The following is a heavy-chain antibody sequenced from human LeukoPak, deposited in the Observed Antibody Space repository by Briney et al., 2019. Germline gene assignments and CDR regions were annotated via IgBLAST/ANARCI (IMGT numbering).Heavy chain of an antibody. D-gene: IGHD2-15*01. CDR3: ARDCSGGSCYSFDY. J-gene: IGHJ4*02. CDR2: INPSGGST. Sequence: ASVKVSCKASGGTFSSYAISWVRQAPGQGLEWMGIINPSGGSTSYAQKFQGRVTMTRDTSTSTVYMELSSLRSEDTAVYYCARDCSGGSCYSFDYWGQGTLVTVSS. V-gene: IGHV1-46*01. CDR1: GGTFSSYA.